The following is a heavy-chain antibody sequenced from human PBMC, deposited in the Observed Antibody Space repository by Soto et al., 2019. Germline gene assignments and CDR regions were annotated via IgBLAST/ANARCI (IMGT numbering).Heavy chain of an antibody. J-gene: IGHJ6*02. D-gene: IGHD3-9*01. CDR2: ISYDGSNK. V-gene: IGHV3-30-3*01. Sequence: PGGSLRLSCAASGFTFSSYAMHWVRQAPGKGLEWVAVISYDGSNKYYADSVKGRFTISRDNSKNTLYLQMNSPRAEDTAVYYCAIYDILTGTYGMDVWGQGTTVTVSS. CDR1: GFTFSSYA. CDR3: AIYDILTGTYGMDV.